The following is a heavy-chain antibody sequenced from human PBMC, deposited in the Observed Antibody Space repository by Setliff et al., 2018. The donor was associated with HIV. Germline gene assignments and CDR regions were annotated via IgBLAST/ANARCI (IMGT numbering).Heavy chain of an antibody. CDR2: ISPDDSDT. CDR3: ARHFGISYRSPFDP. V-gene: IGHV5-51*01. D-gene: IGHD3-3*01. CDR1: GYVFTNYW. Sequence: GESLKISCKSTGYVFTNYWIGWVRQMPGKGLEWMGIISPDDSDTRYSPSFQGQVTISVDRSTSTAYLQWSSLKASDSAIYYCARHFGISYRSPFDPWGQGTLVTVSS. J-gene: IGHJ5*02.